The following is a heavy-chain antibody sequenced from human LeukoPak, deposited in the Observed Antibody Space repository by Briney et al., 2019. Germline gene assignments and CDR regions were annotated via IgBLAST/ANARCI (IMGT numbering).Heavy chain of an antibody. CDR1: GGPFTSYY. V-gene: IGHV4-34*01. CDR2: FSHTGHT. Sequence: SDTLSLTCAVYGGPFTSYYWSWIRQPPGRGLDWIGEFSHTGHTNYNPSLKSRVTMSVETSKNQLSLIQSSVTAADTAVYYCARGPYSSDAGYWGQGTMVTDSS. J-gene: IGHJ4*02. CDR3: ARGPYSSDAGY. D-gene: IGHD6-25*01.